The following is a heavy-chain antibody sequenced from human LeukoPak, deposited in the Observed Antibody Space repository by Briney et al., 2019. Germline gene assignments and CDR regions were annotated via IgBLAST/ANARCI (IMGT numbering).Heavy chain of an antibody. Sequence: ASVKVSCKASGGTFSSYAISWVRQAPGQGLEWMGGIIPIFGTANYAQKFQGRVTITADKSTSTAYMELSSLRSEDTAVYYCARDSFLGNWFDPWGQGTLVTVSS. D-gene: IGHD3-3*01. J-gene: IGHJ5*02. CDR1: GGTFSSYA. V-gene: IGHV1-69*06. CDR3: ARDSFLGNWFDP. CDR2: IIPIFGTA.